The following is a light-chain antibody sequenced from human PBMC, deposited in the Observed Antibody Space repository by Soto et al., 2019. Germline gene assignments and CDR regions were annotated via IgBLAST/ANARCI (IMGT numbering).Light chain of an antibody. CDR2: GAS. CDR3: QQGNSFPLT. J-gene: IGKJ4*01. Sequence: DIQMTQSPSSLSASVGDRVTITCRASQGISSYLAWYQQKPGKAPNLLIYGASTLRNGVPSRFSGSGSGTYFTLTISNLQPEDFATYYCQQGNSFPLTFGGGTKVDIK. CDR1: QGISSY. V-gene: IGKV1-12*01.